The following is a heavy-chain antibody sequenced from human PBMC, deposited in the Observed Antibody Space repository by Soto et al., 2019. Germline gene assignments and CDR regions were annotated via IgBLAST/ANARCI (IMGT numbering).Heavy chain of an antibody. V-gene: IGHV1-69*13. CDR1: GGTFSSYA. CDR3: ATRHIRSARRAFDI. D-gene: IGHD3-10*01. CDR2: IIPIFGTA. Sequence: VASVKVSCKASGGTFSSYAISWVRQAPGQGLEWMGGIIPIFGTANYAQKFQGRVTITADESTSTAYMELSSLRSEDTAVYYCATRHIRSARRAFDIWGQGTMVTVSS. J-gene: IGHJ3*02.